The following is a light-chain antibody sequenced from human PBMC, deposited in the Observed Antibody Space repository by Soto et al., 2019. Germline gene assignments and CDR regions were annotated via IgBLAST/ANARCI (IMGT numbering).Light chain of an antibody. J-gene: IGLJ1*01. CDR2: DVS. CDR1: SSDVGGYNY. V-gene: IGLV2-14*03. CDR3: SSYTTSNTRQIV. Sequence: QSVLTQPASVSGSPGQSINISCTGTSSDVGGYNYVSWYQHHPGKALKLIIYDVSNRPSGVSNPFSGSKSGNTASLTISGLQPEDEADYYCSSYTTSNTRQIVFGTGTKVTV.